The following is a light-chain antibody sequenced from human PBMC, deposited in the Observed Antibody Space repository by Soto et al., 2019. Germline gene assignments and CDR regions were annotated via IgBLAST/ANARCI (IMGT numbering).Light chain of an antibody. J-gene: IGLJ1*01. Sequence: QCVRTKPAYGSGAARRALRIFCTGTSSDVGGYNYVSWYQQHPGKAPKLMISDVSNRPSGVSNRFSGSKSGNTASLTISGLQTEDEADYYCSSYTTSSTYVFGTGTKVTVL. CDR1: SSDVGGYNY. CDR2: DVS. CDR3: SSYTTSSTYV. V-gene: IGLV2-14*01.